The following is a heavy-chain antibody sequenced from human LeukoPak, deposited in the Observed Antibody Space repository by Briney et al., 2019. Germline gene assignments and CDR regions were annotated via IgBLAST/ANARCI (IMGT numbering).Heavy chain of an antibody. J-gene: IGHJ4*02. D-gene: IGHD3-9*01. Sequence: GESLKISCKGSGYTFFSYWIGWVRQVPGKGLEWMGIVYPGDSETRYSPSFQGQVTVSADRSISTAYLQWSSLKASDTAMYYCARWDYDILTGYIFYWGQGTLVTVSS. CDR3: ARWDYDILTGYIFY. CDR1: GYTFFSYW. V-gene: IGHV5-51*01. CDR2: VYPGDSET.